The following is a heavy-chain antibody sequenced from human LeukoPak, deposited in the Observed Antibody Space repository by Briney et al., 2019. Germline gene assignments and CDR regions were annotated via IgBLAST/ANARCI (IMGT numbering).Heavy chain of an antibody. CDR2: IYPSDSDT. CDR3: ARWGSGSYFGVDAFDI. CDR1: GYRFTSYW. Sequence: GESLKISCKGSGYRFTSYWIGWVRQMPGKGLEWMGIIYPSDSDTRYSPSFQGQVTISADKSISTAYLQWSSLKASDTAMYYCARWGSGSYFGVDAFDIWGQGTMVTVSS. V-gene: IGHV5-51*01. D-gene: IGHD1-26*01. J-gene: IGHJ3*02.